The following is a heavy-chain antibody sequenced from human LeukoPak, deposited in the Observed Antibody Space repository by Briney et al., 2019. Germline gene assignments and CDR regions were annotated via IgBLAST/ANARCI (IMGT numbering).Heavy chain of an antibody. CDR2: ISSSSSYI. CDR3: ARATYCSSTSCYKGNAFDI. J-gene: IGHJ3*02. CDR1: GFTFSSYS. V-gene: IGHV3-21*01. Sequence: PGGSLRLSCAASGFTFSSYSMNWVRQAPGKGLEWVSSISSSSSYIYYADSVTGRFTISRDNAKNSLYLQMNSLRAEDTAVYYCARATYCSSTSCYKGNAFDIWGQGTMVTVSS. D-gene: IGHD2-2*02.